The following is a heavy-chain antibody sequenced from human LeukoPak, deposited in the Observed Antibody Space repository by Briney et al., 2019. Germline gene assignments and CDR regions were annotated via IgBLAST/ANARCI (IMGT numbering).Heavy chain of an antibody. V-gene: IGHV4-34*01. J-gene: IGHJ4*02. CDR3: ARDQDSGIDY. D-gene: IGHD1-26*01. CDR2: IYHSGST. CDR1: DEPFSGYY. Sequence: SETLSLTCAISDEPFSGYYWGWIRQPPGKGLEWIGYIYHSGSTYYNPSLKSRVTISVDRSKNQFSLKLSSVTAADTAVYYCARDQDSGIDYWGQGTLVTVSS.